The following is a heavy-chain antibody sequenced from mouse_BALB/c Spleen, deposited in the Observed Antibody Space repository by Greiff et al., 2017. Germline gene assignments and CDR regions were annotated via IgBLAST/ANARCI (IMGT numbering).Heavy chain of an antibody. CDR1: GYSITSDYA. D-gene: IGHD1-1*02. V-gene: IGHV3-2*02. Sequence: VQLQQSGPGLVKPSQSLSLTCTVTGYSITSDYAWNWIRQFPGNKLEWMGYISYSGSTSYNPSLKSRISITRDTSKNQFFLQLNSVTTEDTATYCCASLWSRGSRDYWGQGTSVTVSS. CDR3: ASLWSRGSRDY. CDR2: ISYSGST. J-gene: IGHJ4*01.